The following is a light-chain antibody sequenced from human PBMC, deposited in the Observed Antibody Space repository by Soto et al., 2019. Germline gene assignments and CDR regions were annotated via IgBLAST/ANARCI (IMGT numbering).Light chain of an antibody. CDR1: SSDVGGYNY. Sequence: QSALTQPPSASGSPGQSVTISCTGTSSDVGGYNYVSWYQQHPGKAPKLMIYEVSKRPSGVPDRFSGSKSGNTASLTVSGLQAEDDADYYCSSYAGSNNVFGTGTKLTVL. CDR3: SSYAGSNNV. V-gene: IGLV2-8*01. CDR2: EVS. J-gene: IGLJ1*01.